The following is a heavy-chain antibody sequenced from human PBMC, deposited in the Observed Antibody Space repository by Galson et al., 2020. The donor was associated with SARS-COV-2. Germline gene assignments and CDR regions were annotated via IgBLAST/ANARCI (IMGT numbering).Heavy chain of an antibody. CDR1: GGSISSGGYY. CDR2: IYYSGST. CDR3: ARSMITVADH. J-gene: IGHJ5*02. V-gene: IGHV4-31*03. D-gene: IGHD3-16*01. Sequence: ASETLSLTCTVSGGSISSGGYYWSWIRQHPGKGLEWIGYIYYSGSTYYNPSLKSRVTISVDTSKNQFSLKLNSVTAADTAVYYCARSMITVADHWGQGILVTVSS.